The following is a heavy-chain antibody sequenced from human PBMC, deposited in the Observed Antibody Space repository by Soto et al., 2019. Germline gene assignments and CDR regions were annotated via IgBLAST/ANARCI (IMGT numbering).Heavy chain of an antibody. J-gene: IGHJ5*02. Sequence: QVQLVESGGGVVQPGRSLRLSCAASGFSISSYGMHWVRQTPGKGLQWVAVVAYDGSYQHYADSVKGRFTISRDISKNTLFLEMDSLKPEDTAVYYCAKDHVNSGLSPDWFDPWSQGTLVTVSS. CDR2: VAYDGSYQ. CDR1: GFSISSYG. V-gene: IGHV3-30*18. CDR3: AKDHVNSGLSPDWFDP. D-gene: IGHD6-19*01.